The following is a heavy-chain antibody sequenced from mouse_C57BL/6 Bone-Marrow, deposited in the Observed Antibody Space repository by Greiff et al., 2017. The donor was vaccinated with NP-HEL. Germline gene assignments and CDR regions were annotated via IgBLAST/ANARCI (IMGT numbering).Heavy chain of an antibody. CDR1: GFNIKDDY. J-gene: IGHJ4*01. V-gene: IGHV14-4*01. CDR2: IDPEKGDT. D-gene: IGHD2-2*01. Sequence: VQLQQSGAELVRPGASVKLSCTASGFNIKDDYMHWVKQRPEQGLEWIGWIDPEKGDTEYASKFQGKATITADTSSNTAYLQLSSLTSEDTAVYYCTTGYPYYAMDYWGQGTSVTVSS. CDR3: TTGYPYYAMDY.